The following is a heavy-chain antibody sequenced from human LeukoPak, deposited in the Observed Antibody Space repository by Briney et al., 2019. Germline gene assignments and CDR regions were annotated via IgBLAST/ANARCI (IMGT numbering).Heavy chain of an antibody. D-gene: IGHD5-24*01. Sequence: GESLKISCKGSGHSFTNSWIAWVRQKPGKGLEWMGIIYPDDSGTRYNPSFQGQVTISADKSISTAYLQWSSLKASDTAMYYCARHIGRDGYYDWFDYWGQGTLVTVSS. CDR2: IYPDDSGT. V-gene: IGHV5-51*01. J-gene: IGHJ4*02. CDR1: GHSFTNSW. CDR3: ARHIGRDGYYDWFDY.